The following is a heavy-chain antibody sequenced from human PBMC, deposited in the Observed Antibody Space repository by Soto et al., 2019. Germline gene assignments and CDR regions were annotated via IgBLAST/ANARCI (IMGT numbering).Heavy chain of an antibody. CDR2: ISGSGGTT. D-gene: IGHD6-13*01. Sequence: GGSLRLSCAASGFTFSSYDMSWVRQAPGKGLEWVSGISGSGGTTYYADSVKGRFTISRDNSKNTLYLQMNSLRAEDTAVYYCAVTRGSSSWEYYYYYGMDVWGQGTTVTVSS. CDR3: AVTRGSSSWEYYYYYGMDV. V-gene: IGHV3-23*01. CDR1: GFTFSSYD. J-gene: IGHJ6*02.